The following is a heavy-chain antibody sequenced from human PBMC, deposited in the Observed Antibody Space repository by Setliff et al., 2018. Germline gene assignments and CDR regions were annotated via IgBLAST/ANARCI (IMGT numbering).Heavy chain of an antibody. V-gene: IGHV4-34*01. Sequence: PSETLSLTCGASGGSFSDYYWTWIRQTPGKGLEWIGEINHSGSTKCNPSLKSRVTMSVDPSKNQFSLKLNSVTAADTAVYYCARGRAGHSGHWGQGTLVTVSS. CDR3: ARGRAGHSGH. J-gene: IGHJ4*02. D-gene: IGHD6-19*01. CDR1: GGSFSDYY. CDR2: INHSGST.